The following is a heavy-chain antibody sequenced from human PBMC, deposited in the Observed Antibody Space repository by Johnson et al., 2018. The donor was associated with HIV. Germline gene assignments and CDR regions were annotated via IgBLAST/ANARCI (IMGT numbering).Heavy chain of an antibody. D-gene: IGHD6-13*01. Sequence: VQLVESGGDLVKPGGSLRLSCAASGFTFDDYGMSWVRQAPGKGLEWVSVIYSGGSTYYADSVKGRFTISRDNSKNTLYLQMNSLRAEDTAVYYCARDFESAAGIWGQGTMVTVSS. CDR3: ARDFESAAGI. CDR1: GFTFDDYG. CDR2: IYSGGST. V-gene: IGHV3-66*01. J-gene: IGHJ3*02.